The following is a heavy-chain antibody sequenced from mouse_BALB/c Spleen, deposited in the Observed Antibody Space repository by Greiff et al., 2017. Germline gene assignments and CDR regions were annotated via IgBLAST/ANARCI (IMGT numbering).Heavy chain of an antibody. CDR1: GYTFTDYW. Sequence: VQLQQPGAELVMPGASVKMSCKASGYTFTDYWMHWVKQRPGQGLEWIGAIDTSDSYTSYNQKFKGKATLTVDESSSTAYMQLSSLTSEDSAVYYCARKGYYGYDVDYWGQGTTLTVSS. J-gene: IGHJ2*01. CDR2: IDTSDSYT. CDR3: ARKGYYGYDVDY. V-gene: IGHV1-69*01. D-gene: IGHD2-2*01.